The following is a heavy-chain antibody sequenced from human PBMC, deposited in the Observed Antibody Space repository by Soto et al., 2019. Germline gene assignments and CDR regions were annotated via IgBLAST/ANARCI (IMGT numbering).Heavy chain of an antibody. CDR2: INSDGSST. J-gene: IGHJ4*02. D-gene: IGHD3-22*01. CDR3: ARDRPIVVLKYYYDSSGPDY. CDR1: GFTFSSYW. V-gene: IGHV3-74*01. Sequence: VGSLRLSCAASGFTFSSYWMHWVRQAPGKGLVWVSRINSDGSSTSYADSVKGRFTISRDNAKNTLYLQMTSLRAEDTAVYYCARDRPIVVLKYYYDSSGPDYWGQGTRVTVS.